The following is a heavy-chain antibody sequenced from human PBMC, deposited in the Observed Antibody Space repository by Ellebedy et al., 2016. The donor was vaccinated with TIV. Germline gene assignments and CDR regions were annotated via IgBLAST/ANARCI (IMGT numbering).Heavy chain of an antibody. CDR2: IYYSGST. D-gene: IGHD6-19*01. CDR1: GGSISSYY. V-gene: IGHV4-59*01. Sequence: MPSETLSLTCTVSGGSISSYYWSWIRQPPGQGLEWIGYIYYSGSTNYNPSLKSRVTIAVDTSNKQISLKLSPVTAADTAVYYCARSSGWDRFDYWGQGTLVTVSS. CDR3: ARSSGWDRFDY. J-gene: IGHJ4*02.